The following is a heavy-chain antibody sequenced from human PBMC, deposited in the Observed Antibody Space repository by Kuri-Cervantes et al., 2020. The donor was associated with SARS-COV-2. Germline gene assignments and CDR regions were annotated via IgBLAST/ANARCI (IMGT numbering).Heavy chain of an antibody. CDR3: AKDPCSSSWYVFDY. J-gene: IGHJ4*02. CDR1: GFTFSGYG. CDR2: IRYDGSNK. V-gene: IGHV3-30*02. Sequence: GGSLRLSCAASGFTFSGYGMHWVRQAPGKGLEWVAFIRYDGSNKYYADSVKGRFTISRDNSKNTLYLQMNSLRAEDTAVYYCAKDPCSSSWYVFDYWGQGTLVTVSS. D-gene: IGHD6-13*01.